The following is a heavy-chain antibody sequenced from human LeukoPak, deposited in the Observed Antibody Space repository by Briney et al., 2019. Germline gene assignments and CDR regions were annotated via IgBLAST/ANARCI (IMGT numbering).Heavy chain of an antibody. V-gene: IGHV1-46*01. D-gene: IGHD1-1*01. CDR1: GYTFTGYW. CDR3: ARATPGFGRNVEKYFDY. J-gene: IGHJ4*02. Sequence: ASVKVSCKAFGYTFTGYWMHWVRQAPGQGPEWMGVISPSGGSTSYAQKFQGRVTLTRDMSTSTVYMALSSLRSEDTAVYYCARATPGFGRNVEKYFDYWGQGTLVTVSS. CDR2: ISPSGGST.